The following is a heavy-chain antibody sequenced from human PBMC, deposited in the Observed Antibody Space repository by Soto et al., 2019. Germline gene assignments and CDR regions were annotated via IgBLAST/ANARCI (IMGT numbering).Heavy chain of an antibody. V-gene: IGHV4-38-2*02. CDR1: EYSISSGSY. CDR3: ARVHVMVVAGSTFDY. CDR2: IYHGGTT. D-gene: IGHD6-19*01. J-gene: IGHJ4*01. Sequence: EPLSLTWTVSEYSISSGSYWAWIRQPPGKGPEWIASIYHGGTTFYNPSLKSRITISVDTSNNQFSLKLTSVTAADTAVYYCARVHVMVVAGSTFDYWGHGTLVTVSS.